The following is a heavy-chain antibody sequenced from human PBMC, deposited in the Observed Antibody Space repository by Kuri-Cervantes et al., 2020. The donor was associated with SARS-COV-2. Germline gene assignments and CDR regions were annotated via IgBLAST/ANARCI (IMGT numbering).Heavy chain of an antibody. Sequence: SETLSLTCTVSGGSISSYYWSWIRQPPGKGLEWIGYIYYSGSTNYNPSLKSRVTISVDTSKNQFSLKLSSVTAADTAVYYCAREFIVPAAILDYWGQGTLVVVSS. V-gene: IGHV4-4*08. CDR3: AREFIVPAAILDY. D-gene: IGHD2-2*01. CDR2: IYYSGST. J-gene: IGHJ4*02. CDR1: GGSISSYY.